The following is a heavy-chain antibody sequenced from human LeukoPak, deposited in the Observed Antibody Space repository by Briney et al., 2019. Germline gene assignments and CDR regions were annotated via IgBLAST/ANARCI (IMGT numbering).Heavy chain of an antibody. D-gene: IGHD5-18*01. Sequence: GGSLRLSCTASGFTVSSNYMSWVRQAPGKGLEWVANIKQDGSEKYYVDSVKGRFTISRDNAKNSLYLQMNSLRAEDTAVYYCARDWDTAMIYYFDYWGQGTLVTVSS. J-gene: IGHJ4*02. CDR3: ARDWDTAMIYYFDY. CDR1: GFTVSSNY. CDR2: IKQDGSEK. V-gene: IGHV3-7*01.